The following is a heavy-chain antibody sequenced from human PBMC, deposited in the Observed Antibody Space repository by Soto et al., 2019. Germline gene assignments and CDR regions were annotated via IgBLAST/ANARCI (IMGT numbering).Heavy chain of an antibody. V-gene: IGHV1-46*02. D-gene: IGHD3-3*01. CDR3: ARETNYDFWSGYYSDAFDI. CDR2: INPSGGST. J-gene: IGHJ3*02. CDR1: GYTFNSYY. Sequence: ASVKVSCKASGYTFNSYYMYWVQQAPGQGLEWMGIINPSGGSTSYAQKFQGRVTMTRDTSTSTVYMELSSLRSEDTAVYYCARETNYDFWSGYYSDAFDIWGQGTMVTVSS.